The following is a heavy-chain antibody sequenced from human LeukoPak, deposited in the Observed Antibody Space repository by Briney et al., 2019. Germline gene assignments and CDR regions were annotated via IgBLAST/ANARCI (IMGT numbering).Heavy chain of an antibody. J-gene: IGHJ4*02. CDR2: ISYDGSNK. Sequence: PGRSLRLSCAASGFTFSSYAMHWVRQAPGKGLEWVAVISYDGSNKYYADSVKGRFTISRDNSKNTLYLQMNSLRAEDTAVYYCAGDKVATPLDYWGQGTLVTVSS. V-gene: IGHV3-30*04. CDR1: GFTFSSYA. D-gene: IGHD5-12*01. CDR3: AGDKVATPLDY.